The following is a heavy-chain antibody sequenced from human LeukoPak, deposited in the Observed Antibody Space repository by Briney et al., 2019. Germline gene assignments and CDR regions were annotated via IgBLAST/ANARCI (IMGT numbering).Heavy chain of an antibody. Sequence: GRSLRLSCAASGFTFSSNNMNWVRQAPGKGLEWVAYISSSSSTIYYADSVKGRFTISRNNAKNTLSVQMNSLRAEDTAVYYCARDSPVTTHAFDIWGQGTMVTVSS. CDR3: ARDSPVTTHAFDI. V-gene: IGHV3-48*04. D-gene: IGHD4-17*01. J-gene: IGHJ3*02. CDR2: ISSSSSTI. CDR1: GFTFSSNN.